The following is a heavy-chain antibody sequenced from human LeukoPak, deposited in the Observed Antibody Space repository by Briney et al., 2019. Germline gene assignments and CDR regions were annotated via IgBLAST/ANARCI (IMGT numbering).Heavy chain of an antibody. J-gene: IGHJ4*02. CDR3: AKGRSGVKIAAAGTGYFDY. D-gene: IGHD6-13*01. V-gene: IGHV3-7*03. CDR2: IKQDGSEK. CDR1: GFTFSSYW. Sequence: GGSLRLSCAASGFTFSSYWMSWVRQAPGKGLEWVANIKQDGSEKYYVDSVKGRFTISRDNSKNTLYLQMNSLRAEDTAVYYCAKGRSGVKIAAAGTGYFDYWGQGTLVTVSS.